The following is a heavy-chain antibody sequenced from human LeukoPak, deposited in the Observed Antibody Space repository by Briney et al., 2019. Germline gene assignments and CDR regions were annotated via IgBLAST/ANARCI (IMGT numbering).Heavy chain of an antibody. Sequence: GGSLRLSCAASGFTFSSYAMSWVRQAPGKGLEWVSAISGSGGSTYYAASVKGRFTISRDNSKNTLYLQMNSLRAEDTALYYCAKDKTTNYGLGSSQYYYGMDVWGQGTTVTVSS. CDR1: GFTFSSYA. D-gene: IGHD3-10*01. J-gene: IGHJ6*02. V-gene: IGHV3-23*01. CDR2: ISGSGGST. CDR3: AKDKTTNYGLGSSQYYYGMDV.